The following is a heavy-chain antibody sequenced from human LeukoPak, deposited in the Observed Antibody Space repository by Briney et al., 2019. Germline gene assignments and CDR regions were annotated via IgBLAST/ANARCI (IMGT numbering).Heavy chain of an antibody. D-gene: IGHD2-2*02. CDR2: ISGSGGST. Sequence: GRSLRLSCAASGFTFSSYAMRWVSQAPGKGLEWVSAISGSGGSTYYADSVKGRFTISRDNSKNTLYLQMNSLRAEDTAVYYCASSVVPAAIKGSLRYYYGMDVWGQGTTVTVSS. CDR1: GFTFSSYA. V-gene: IGHV3-23*01. J-gene: IGHJ6*02. CDR3: ASSVVPAAIKGSLRYYYGMDV.